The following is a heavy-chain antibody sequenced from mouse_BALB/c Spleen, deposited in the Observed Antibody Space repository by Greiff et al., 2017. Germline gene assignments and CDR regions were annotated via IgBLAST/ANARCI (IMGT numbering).Heavy chain of an antibody. Sequence: VKLMESGPGLVAPSQSLSITCTVSGFSLTSYGVHWVRQPPGKGLEWLGVIWAGGSTNYNSALMSRLSISKDNSKSQVFLKMNSLQTDDTAMYYCARGLRLQGYFDYWGQGTTLTVSS. CDR3: ARGLRLQGYFDY. CDR2: IWAGGST. J-gene: IGHJ2*01. CDR1: GFSLTSYG. D-gene: IGHD1-2*01. V-gene: IGHV2-9*02.